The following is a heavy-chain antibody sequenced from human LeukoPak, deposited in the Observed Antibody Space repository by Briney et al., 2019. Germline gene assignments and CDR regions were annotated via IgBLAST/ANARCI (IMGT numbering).Heavy chain of an antibody. Sequence: GGSLRLSCAASGFTFSSYAMSWVRQAPGRGLEWVSAISGSGGSTYYADSVKGRFTISRDNSKNTLYLQMNSLRAEDTAVYYCAKGEVGATLPLFAFDIWGQGTMVTVSS. CDR1: GFTFSSYA. CDR2: ISGSGGST. D-gene: IGHD1-26*01. J-gene: IGHJ3*02. CDR3: AKGEVGATLPLFAFDI. V-gene: IGHV3-23*01.